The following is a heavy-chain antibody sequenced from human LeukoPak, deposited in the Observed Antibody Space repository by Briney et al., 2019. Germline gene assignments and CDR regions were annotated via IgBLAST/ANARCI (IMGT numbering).Heavy chain of an antibody. CDR3: ARSVHYGIDL. CDR1: RFAFDDYA. D-gene: IGHD3-3*01. J-gene: IGHJ3*01. CDR2: ITWDGITT. V-gene: IGHV3-43D*04. Sequence: HPGGSLRLSCVASRFAFDDYAMDWVRQPPGKGLEWVSFITWDGITTSYVDSVKGRFTISRDNSKNSLYRQLDSLRVKDSALYYCARSVHYGIDLWGQGTMVTVSS.